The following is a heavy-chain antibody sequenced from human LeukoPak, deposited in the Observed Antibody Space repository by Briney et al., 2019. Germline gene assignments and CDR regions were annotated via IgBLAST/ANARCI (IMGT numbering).Heavy chain of an antibody. CDR1: GGSISSSSYY. Sequence: MTSETLSLTCTVSGGSISSSSYYWGWIRQPPGKGLEWIGSIYYSGSTYYNPSLKSRVTISVDTSKNQFSLKLSSVTAADTAVYYCARDREDCSSTSCYRDAFDIWSQGTMVTVSS. V-gene: IGHV4-39*07. D-gene: IGHD2-2*01. J-gene: IGHJ3*02. CDR3: ARDREDCSSTSCYRDAFDI. CDR2: IYYSGST.